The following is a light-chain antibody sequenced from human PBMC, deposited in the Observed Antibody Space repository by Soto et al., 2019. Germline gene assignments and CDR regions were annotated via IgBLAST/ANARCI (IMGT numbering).Light chain of an antibody. CDR2: KAS. V-gene: IGKV1-5*03. CDR1: QSISSW. Sequence: DIQITQSPSTLSASVGDRVTITCRASQSISSWLAWYQQKPGKAPKLLIYKASSLESGVPSRFSGSGSGTEFTLTISSLQPDDFATYYCQQYNSYPETFGQGTKVDIK. CDR3: QQYNSYPET. J-gene: IGKJ2*01.